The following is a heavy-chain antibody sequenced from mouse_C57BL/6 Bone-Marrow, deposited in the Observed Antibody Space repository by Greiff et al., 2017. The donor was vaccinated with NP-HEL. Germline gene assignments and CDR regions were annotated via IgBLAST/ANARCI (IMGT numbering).Heavy chain of an antibody. J-gene: IGHJ2*01. CDR2: ISNGGGST. CDR3: ARQGAAYFYFDF. Sequence: EVQRVESGGGLVQPGGSLKLSCAASGFTFSDYYMYWVRQTPEKRLEWVAYISNGGGSTYYPDTVKGRFTISRDNAKNTLYLQMSRLKSEDTAMYYCARQGAAYFYFDFWGQGTTLTVSS. CDR1: GFTFSDYY. V-gene: IGHV5-12*01. D-gene: IGHD2-10*01.